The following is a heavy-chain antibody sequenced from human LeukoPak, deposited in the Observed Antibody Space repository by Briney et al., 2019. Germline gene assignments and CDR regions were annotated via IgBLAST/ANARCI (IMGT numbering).Heavy chain of an antibody. CDR2: IYFSGST. Sequence: SETLSLTCTVSGGSISSFYWSWFYWSWVRQPPGKGLEWIGYIYFSGSTNYNPSLKSRVTISVDTSKNQFSLKLSSVTAADTAVYYCARGVVAAPQTFDYWGQGTLVTVSS. CDR1: GGSISS. J-gene: IGHJ4*02. D-gene: IGHD2-15*01. V-gene: IGHV4-61*08. CDR3: ARGVVAAPQTFDY.